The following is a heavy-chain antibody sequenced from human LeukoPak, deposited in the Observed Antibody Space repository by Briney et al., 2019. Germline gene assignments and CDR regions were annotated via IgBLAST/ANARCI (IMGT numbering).Heavy chain of an antibody. CDR3: ARFVGYCSSTSCYASYYYYGMDV. Sequence: GESLKISCKGSGYSFTSYWIGWVRQMPGKGLEWMGIIYPDDSDTRYSPSFQGQVTISADKSISTAYLQWSSLKASDTAMYYCARFVGYCSSTSCYASYYYYGMDVWGQGTTVTVSS. D-gene: IGHD2-2*01. CDR2: IYPDDSDT. CDR1: GYSFTSYW. V-gene: IGHV5-51*01. J-gene: IGHJ6*02.